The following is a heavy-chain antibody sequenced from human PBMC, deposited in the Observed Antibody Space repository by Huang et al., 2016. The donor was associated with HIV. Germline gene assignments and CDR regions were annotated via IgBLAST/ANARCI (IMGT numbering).Heavy chain of an antibody. CDR2: MNPNRGNT. V-gene: IGHV1-8*01. CDR1: GYTFSNYD. Sequence: QVQLVQSGAEVKKPGASVKVSCKASGYTFSNYDINWVRQAPGQGLEWMGWMNPNRGNTGYERKFQGRVTMTRGTSISTAYMELSRLRFEDTAVYYCATLPPVNYGRSGGRVRDYWGQGSLVTVSS. J-gene: IGHJ4*02. D-gene: IGHD2-15*01. CDR3: ATLPPVNYGRSGGRVRDY.